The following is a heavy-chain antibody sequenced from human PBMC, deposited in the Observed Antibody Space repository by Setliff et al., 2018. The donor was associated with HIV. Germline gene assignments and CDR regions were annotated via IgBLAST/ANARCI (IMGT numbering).Heavy chain of an antibody. CDR2: VFYTGFA. CDR1: GGSIRSYY. CDR3: ARQVSIPGVAITPVDY. V-gene: IGHV4-59*08. Sequence: PSETLSLTCTVSGGSIRSYYWSWIRQSPGKGLEWIGYVFYTGFAAYNPSLKSRHTISVDTSKSQFSLRLTSVTAADTAIYYCARQVSIPGVAITPVDYWGQGALVTVSS. J-gene: IGHJ4*02. D-gene: IGHD5-12*01.